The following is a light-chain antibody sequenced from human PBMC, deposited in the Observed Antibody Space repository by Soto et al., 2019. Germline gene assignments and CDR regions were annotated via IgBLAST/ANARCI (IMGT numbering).Light chain of an antibody. CDR1: QSVTSSY. J-gene: IGKJ4*01. CDR2: GAS. V-gene: IGKV3-20*01. CDR3: QQYAGSPLT. Sequence: EIVLTQSPGTLSLSPGERATLSCRASQSVTSSYLAWYQQKPGQAPRLLIYGASSRATGIPDRFSGSGSGTDFTLTISSLEPEDFAVYFCQQYAGSPLTFGGGTKVDI.